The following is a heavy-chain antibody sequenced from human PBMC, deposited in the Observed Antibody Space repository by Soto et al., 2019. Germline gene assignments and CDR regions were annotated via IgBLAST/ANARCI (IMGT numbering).Heavy chain of an antibody. V-gene: IGHV3-23*01. CDR2: ISGSGGFK. CDR1: GFTFSRYD. Sequence: EVQLLESGGGLVQPGGSLRLSCAASGFTFSRYDMNWVRQAPGEGLDWVSGISGSGGFKYYADSVTGRFTITRDDSKNTLYLQMNSQRGDDTAVYYCANVWRYYSAPGLTWGQGTLVTVSS. J-gene: IGHJ5*02. CDR3: ANVWRYYSAPGLT. D-gene: IGHD3-9*01.